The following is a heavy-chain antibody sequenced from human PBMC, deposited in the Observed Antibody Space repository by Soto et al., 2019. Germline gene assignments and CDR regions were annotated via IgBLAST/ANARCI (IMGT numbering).Heavy chain of an antibody. J-gene: IGHJ6*02. D-gene: IGHD3-3*01. CDR2: IYYSGST. CDR3: ARERITYYDFWSGPSHYGMDV. V-gene: IGHV4-30-4*01. CDR1: GGSISSGDYY. Sequence: SETLSLTCTVSGGSISSGDYYWSWIRQPPGKGLEWIGYIYYSGSTYYNPSLKSRVTISVDTSKNQFSLKLSSVTAADTAVYYCARERITYYDFWSGPSHYGMDVWGQGTTVTVSS.